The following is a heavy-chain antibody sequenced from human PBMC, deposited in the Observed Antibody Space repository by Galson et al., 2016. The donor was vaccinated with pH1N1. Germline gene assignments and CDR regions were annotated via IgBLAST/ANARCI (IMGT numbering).Heavy chain of an antibody. Sequence: SETLSLTCTVSGGSISFYYWSWIRQPAGKGLEWIGRIYTGGTTNYNPSLKSRVTMSVDTSKKQFSMKLSSVTAADTAVYYYARVNSSPPEGNYYMDVWGKGTTVTVSS. CDR1: GGSISFYY. CDR3: ARVNSSPPEGNYYMDV. V-gene: IGHV4-4*07. D-gene: IGHD6-13*01. J-gene: IGHJ6*03. CDR2: IYTGGTT.